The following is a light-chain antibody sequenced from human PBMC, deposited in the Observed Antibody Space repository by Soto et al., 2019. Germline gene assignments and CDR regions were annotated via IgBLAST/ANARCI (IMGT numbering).Light chain of an antibody. CDR2: EVS. Sequence: QSVLTQPASVSGSPGQSITISCTGTSSDAGGYNYVSWYQQHPGKAPKLMIYEVSNRPSGVSNRFSGSKSGNTASLTISGLQAEDEADYYCSSYTSSSAYVFXTGTKVTVL. CDR3: SSYTSSSAYV. CDR1: SSDAGGYNY. J-gene: IGLJ1*01. V-gene: IGLV2-14*01.